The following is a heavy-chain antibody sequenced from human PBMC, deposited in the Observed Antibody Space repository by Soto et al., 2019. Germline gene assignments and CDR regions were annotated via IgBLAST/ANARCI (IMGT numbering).Heavy chain of an antibody. Sequence: QVQLQESGPGLVKPSETLSLTCTVSGGSISSYYWSWIRQPPGKGLEWIGYIYYSGSTNYNPSLMSRVTISVDPSKNQFSRKLSSVTAADTAVYYCARYDDGDYFDYWGQGTLVTVSS. D-gene: IGHD1-1*01. J-gene: IGHJ4*02. V-gene: IGHV4-59*01. CDR2: IYYSGST. CDR1: GGSISSYY. CDR3: ARYDDGDYFDY.